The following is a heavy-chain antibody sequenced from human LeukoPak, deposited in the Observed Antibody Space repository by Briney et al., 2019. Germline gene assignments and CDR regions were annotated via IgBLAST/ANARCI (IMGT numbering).Heavy chain of an antibody. J-gene: IGHJ3*01. CDR3: ARDPPATTAFDV. CDR1: GYIFTDYY. V-gene: IGHV1-2*02. Sequence: ASVKVSCKASGYIFTDYYLHWVRQAPGQGLEWMGWIDPSRDVTMYAQNFQGGGTMPWVTSMSTAYMEVTRLTSDDTPMFYCARDPPATTAFDVWGQGTMVIVSS. CDR2: IDPSRDVT. D-gene: IGHD1-1*01.